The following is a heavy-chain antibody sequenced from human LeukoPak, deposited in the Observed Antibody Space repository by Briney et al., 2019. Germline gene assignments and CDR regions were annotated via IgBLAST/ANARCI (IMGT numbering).Heavy chain of an antibody. V-gene: IGHV3-21*01. CDR3: ARVVITTKGMTYYYYYGMDV. Sequence: GGSLRLSCAASGFTFSSYSINWVRQAPGKGLEWVSSISSSSSYIYYADSVKGRFTISRDNAKNSLYLQMNSLRAEDTAVYYCARVVITTKGMTYYYYYGMDVWGQGTTVTVSS. CDR1: GFTFSSYS. J-gene: IGHJ6*02. D-gene: IGHD3-22*01. CDR2: ISSSSSYI.